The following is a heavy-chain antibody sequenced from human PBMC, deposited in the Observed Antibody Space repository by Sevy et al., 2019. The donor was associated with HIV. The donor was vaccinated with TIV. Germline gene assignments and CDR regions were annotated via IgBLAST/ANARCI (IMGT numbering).Heavy chain of an antibody. CDR1: GFTFSDYY. Sequence: KAGGSLRLSCAASGFTFSDYYMSWIRQAAGKGLEWVSYISSSGSTIYYADSVKGRFTISRDNAKNSLNLQMKSLRAEDTAVYYCASLPAAIASYYYYGMDVWGQGTTATVSS. J-gene: IGHJ6*02. CDR2: ISSSGSTI. D-gene: IGHD2-2*01. V-gene: IGHV3-11*04. CDR3: ASLPAAIASYYYYGMDV.